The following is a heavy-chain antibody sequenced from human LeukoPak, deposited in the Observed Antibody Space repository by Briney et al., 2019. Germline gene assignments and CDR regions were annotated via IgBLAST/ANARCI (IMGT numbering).Heavy chain of an antibody. CDR2: IYYSGST. CDR3: ARGTPYGSGSYHWFDP. D-gene: IGHD3-10*01. CDR1: VGSISSYD. Sequence: SESLSLTCTVSVGSISSYDWSWIRQPPWKGLEWLGYIYYSGSTNYNPSLKSRVTISVDTSKNQFSLKLSSVTAADTAVYYCARGTPYGSGSYHWFDPWGQGTLVTVSS. J-gene: IGHJ5*02. V-gene: IGHV4-59*01.